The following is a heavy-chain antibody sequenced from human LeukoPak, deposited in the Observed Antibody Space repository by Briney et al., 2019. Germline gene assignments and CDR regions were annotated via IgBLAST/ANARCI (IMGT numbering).Heavy chain of an antibody. V-gene: IGHV4-34*01. CDR3: ARSAVAGTHTPFDY. CDR1: GGSFSGYY. CDR2: INHSGST. J-gene: IGHJ4*02. Sequence: PSKTLSLTCAVYGGSFSGYYWSWIRQPPGKGLEWIGEINHSGSTNYNPSLKSRVTISVDTSKNQFSLKLSSVTAADTAVYYCARSAVAGTHTPFDYWGQGTLVTVSS. D-gene: IGHD6-19*01.